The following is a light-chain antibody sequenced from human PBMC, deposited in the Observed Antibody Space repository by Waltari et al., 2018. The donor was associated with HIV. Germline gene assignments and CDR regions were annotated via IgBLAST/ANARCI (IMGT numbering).Light chain of an antibody. CDR1: SSNIGSNA. CDR3: AAWDDSLNGYV. V-gene: IGLV1-44*01. J-gene: IGLJ1*01. CDR2: TNN. Sequence: QSVLTQSPSASGTPGQRVTISCSGSSSNIGSNAVDWYQHLPGTAPKLLIHTNNQRPSGIPDRFSGSKAGTSASLASSGLQSEDESDYYCAAWDDSLNGYVFGSGTKVTVL.